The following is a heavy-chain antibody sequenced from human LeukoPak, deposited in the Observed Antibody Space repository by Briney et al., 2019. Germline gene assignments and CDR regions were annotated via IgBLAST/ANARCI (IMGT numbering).Heavy chain of an antibody. J-gene: IGHJ4*02. CDR1: GFTFSRYW. CDR2: IWYDGSNK. Sequence: GGSLRLSCAASGFTFSRYWMHWVRQAPGKGLEGVAVIWYDGSNKYYADSVKGRFTISRDNSKNTLYLQMNSLRAEDTAVYYCARDKAGLFDYWGQGTLVTVSS. V-gene: IGHV3-33*08. CDR3: ARDKAGLFDY.